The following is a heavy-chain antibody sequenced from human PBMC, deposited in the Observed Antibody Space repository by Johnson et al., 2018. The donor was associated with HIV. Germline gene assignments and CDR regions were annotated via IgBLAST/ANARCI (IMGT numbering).Heavy chain of an antibody. CDR3: AKDRGLLDAFDI. Sequence: VQFVESGGSMVRPGGSRRLSCAASGFTVSSNYMNWVRQAPGKGLEWVSIIYSGCSTYYADSVKGRFTISRDSSKNTVYLQMNSLRAEDTAVYYCAKDRGLLDAFDIWGQGTMVTVSS. J-gene: IGHJ3*02. V-gene: IGHV3-66*01. CDR2: IYSGCST. CDR1: GFTVSSNY.